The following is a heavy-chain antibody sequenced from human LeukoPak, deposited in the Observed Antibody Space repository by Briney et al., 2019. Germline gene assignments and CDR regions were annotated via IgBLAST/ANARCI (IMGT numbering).Heavy chain of an antibody. J-gene: IGHJ6*02. V-gene: IGHV4-34*01. D-gene: IGHD6-13*01. CDR3: ARGRYSSSWNRNYYYYYYGMDV. CDR1: GGSFSGYC. Sequence: SETLSLTCAVYGGSFSGYCWSWIRQPPGKGLEWIGEINHSGSTNYNPSLKSRVTISVDTSKNQFSLKLSSVTAADTAVYYCARGRYSSSWNRNYYYYYYGMDVWGQGTTVTVSS. CDR2: INHSGST.